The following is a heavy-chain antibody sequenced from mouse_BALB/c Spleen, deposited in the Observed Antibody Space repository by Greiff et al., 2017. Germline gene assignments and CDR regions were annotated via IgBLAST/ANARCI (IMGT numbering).Heavy chain of an antibody. J-gene: IGHJ4*01. D-gene: IGHD2-1*01. Sequence: QVQLQQSGAELARPGASVKMSCKASGYTFTSYTMHWVKQRPGQGLEWIGYINPSSGYTNYNQKFKDKATLTADKSSSTAYMQLSSLTSEDSAVYYCASNYGNYDYYAMDYWGQGTSVTVSS. CDR2: INPSSGYT. CDR3: ASNYGNYDYYAMDY. V-gene: IGHV1-4*01. CDR1: GYTFTSYT.